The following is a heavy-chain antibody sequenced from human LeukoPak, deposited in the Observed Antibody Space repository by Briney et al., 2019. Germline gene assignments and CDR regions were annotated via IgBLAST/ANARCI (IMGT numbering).Heavy chain of an antibody. CDR3: ARYFYDSSGYPYYFDY. D-gene: IGHD3-22*01. CDR2: IYSGGST. Sequence: QPGRSLRLSCVASGFTVSSNYMSWVRQAPGKGLEWVSVIYSGGSTYYADYVKGRFTISKDNSKNTLYLQMNSLRAEDTAVYYCARYFYDSSGYPYYFDYWGQGTLVTVSS. CDR1: GFTVSSNY. V-gene: IGHV3-53*01. J-gene: IGHJ4*02.